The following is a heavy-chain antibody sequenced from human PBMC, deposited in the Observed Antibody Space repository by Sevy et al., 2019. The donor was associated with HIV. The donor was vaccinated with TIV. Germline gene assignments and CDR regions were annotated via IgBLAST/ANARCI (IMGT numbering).Heavy chain of an antibody. D-gene: IGHD6-13*01. V-gene: IGHV3-49*04. CDR3: TRWKAAQSIFDY. J-gene: IGHJ4*02. Sequence: GGSLRLSCTASGFTCGDYCMSWVRQAPGKGPEWVAFLKSDVYGGTVDHAASVRGRFVISRDDSKTIAYLQMNDLKTEDTGVYYCTRWKAAQSIFDYWGQGALVTVSS. CDR1: GFTCGDYC. CDR2: LKSDVYGGTV.